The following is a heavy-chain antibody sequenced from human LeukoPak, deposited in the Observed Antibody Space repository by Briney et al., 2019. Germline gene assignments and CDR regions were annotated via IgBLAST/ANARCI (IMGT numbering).Heavy chain of an antibody. V-gene: IGHV1-18*01. CDR2: ISTNNGNT. CDR3: TRDVGAATLDV. D-gene: IGHD6-13*01. Sequence: ASVKVSCKASGYTFTSYDITWVRQAPGQGLEWMGGISTNNGNTNYAQNLQGRVTITTDTSTSTAYMELRSLRSDDTAVYYCTRDVGAATLDVWGKGTTVTVSS. J-gene: IGHJ6*04. CDR1: GYTFTSYD.